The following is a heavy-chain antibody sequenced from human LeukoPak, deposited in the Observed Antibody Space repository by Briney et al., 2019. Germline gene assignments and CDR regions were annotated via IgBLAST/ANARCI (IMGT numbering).Heavy chain of an antibody. CDR2: IGKDGSET. CDR1: GFTFTNYW. Sequence: GGSLRLSCAASGFTFTNYWMSWIRQAPGKGLEWVANIGKDGSETSYMDSVRGRFTVSRDNARNSLYLQMNSLRAEDMAVYYCARDHYYYDSSGYYDWGQGTLVTVSS. CDR3: ARDHYYYDSSGYYD. V-gene: IGHV3-7*01. J-gene: IGHJ4*02. D-gene: IGHD3-22*01.